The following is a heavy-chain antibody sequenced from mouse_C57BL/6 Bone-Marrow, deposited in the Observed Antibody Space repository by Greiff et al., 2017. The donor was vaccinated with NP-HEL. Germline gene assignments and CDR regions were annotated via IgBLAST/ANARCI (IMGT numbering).Heavy chain of an antibody. Sequence: VQLQQSGAELVRPGASVTLSCKASGYTFTDYEMHWVKQTPVHGLEWIGAIDPETGGTAYNQKFKGKAILTADKSSSTAYMELRSLTSEDSAVYYCTKYYGYDAGDFDYWGQGTTLTVST. CDR1: GYTFTDYE. D-gene: IGHD2-2*01. J-gene: IGHJ2*01. CDR3: TKYYGYDAGDFDY. CDR2: IDPETGGT. V-gene: IGHV1-15*01.